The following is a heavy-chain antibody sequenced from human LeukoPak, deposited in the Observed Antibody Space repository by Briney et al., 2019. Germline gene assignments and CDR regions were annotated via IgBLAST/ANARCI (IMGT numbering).Heavy chain of an antibody. CDR2: INPSGGST. CDR3: ARGGRGGRLLHSPYYYFDY. CDR1: GYTFTSYY. V-gene: IGHV1-46*01. D-gene: IGHD2-21*02. J-gene: IGHJ4*02. Sequence: ASVKVSCKASGYTFTSYYMHWVRQAPGQGLEWMGIINPSGGSTSYAQKFQGRVTMTRDMSTSTVYMELSSLRSEDTAVYYCARGGRGGRLLHSPYYYFDYWGQGTLVTVSS.